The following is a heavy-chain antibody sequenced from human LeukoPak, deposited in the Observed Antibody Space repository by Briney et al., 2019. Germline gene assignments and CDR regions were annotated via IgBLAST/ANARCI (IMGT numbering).Heavy chain of an antibody. CDR2: INPNSGGT. CDR3: ARRVVAATSLVDY. J-gene: IGHJ4*02. V-gene: IGHV1-2*02. D-gene: IGHD2-15*01. Sequence: GASVKVSCKASGYTFTAYYMHWVRQAPGQGLEWMGWINPNSGGTNYAQKFQGRVTMTRDTSISTAYLQWSSLKASDTAMYYCARRVVAATSLVDYWGQGTLVTVSS. CDR1: GYTFTAYY.